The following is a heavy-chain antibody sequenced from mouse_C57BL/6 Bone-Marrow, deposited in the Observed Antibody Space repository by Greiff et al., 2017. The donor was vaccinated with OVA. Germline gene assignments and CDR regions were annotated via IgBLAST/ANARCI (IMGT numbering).Heavy chain of an antibody. CDR3: ARLFYGKAMDY. CDR1: GFTFSSYG. D-gene: IGHD2-1*01. Sequence: VQLMESGGDLVKPGGSLKLSCAASGFTFSSYGMSWVRQTPDKRLEWVATISSGGSYTYYPDSVKGRFTISRDNAKNTLYLQMSSLKSEDTAMYYCARLFYGKAMDYWGQGTSVTVSS. V-gene: IGHV5-6*01. J-gene: IGHJ4*01. CDR2: ISSGGSYT.